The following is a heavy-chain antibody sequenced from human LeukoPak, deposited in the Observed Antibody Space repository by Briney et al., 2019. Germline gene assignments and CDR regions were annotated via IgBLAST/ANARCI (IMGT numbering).Heavy chain of an antibody. V-gene: IGHV3-33*08. CDR1: GFTVSSNY. Sequence: GGSLRLSCAASGFTVSSNYMSWVRQAPGKGLEWVAVVAYDGSRAFYADSVKGRFTISRDNSKNTMPVQMDDLRAEDTAVYYCTRYNNDHFDYWGQGTLVTVSS. J-gene: IGHJ4*02. CDR2: VAYDGSRA. D-gene: IGHD1-14*01. CDR3: TRYNNDHFDY.